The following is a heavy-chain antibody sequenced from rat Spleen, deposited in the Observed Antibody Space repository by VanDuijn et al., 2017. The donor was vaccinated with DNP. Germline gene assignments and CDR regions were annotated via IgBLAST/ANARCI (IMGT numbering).Heavy chain of an antibody. CDR3: TTGATTVATDA. J-gene: IGHJ4*01. CDR2: IGSAAYAP. CDR1: GFTFSAYY. V-gene: IGHV5-27*01. D-gene: IGHD1-3*01. Sequence: EVQLVESGGGLVQPGRSLKLSCAASGFTFSAYYMAWVRQAPAKGLEWVAYIGSAAYAPYYGDSVKGRFTISRDNAKSTLYLQMDSLRSEDTATYYCTTGATTVATDAWGQGTSVTVSS.